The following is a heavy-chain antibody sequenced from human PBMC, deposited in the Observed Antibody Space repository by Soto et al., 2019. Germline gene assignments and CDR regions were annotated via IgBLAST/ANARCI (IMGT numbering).Heavy chain of an antibody. J-gene: IGHJ4*02. Sequence: GGSLRLSCAASGFTFRSYAMSWVRQAPGKGLEWISTISGSGGNTYYVDSVKGRFTISRDNSKNTLYMQMNSLRAEDTAVYYCAKERDIVVVPTAAIDSWGQGALVTVSS. CDR2: ISGSGGNT. CDR3: AKERDIVVVPTAAIDS. D-gene: IGHD2-2*01. CDR1: GFTFRSYA. V-gene: IGHV3-23*01.